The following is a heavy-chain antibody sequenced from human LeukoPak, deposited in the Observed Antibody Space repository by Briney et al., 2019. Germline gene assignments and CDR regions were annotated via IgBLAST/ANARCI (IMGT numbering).Heavy chain of an antibody. V-gene: IGHV3-30*18. J-gene: IGHJ4*02. CDR2: ITFDGSTK. CDR3: AKEVGKWEPFDH. Sequence: GKSLRLSCAASGSSFSLFDMHWVRQAPGKGLEWVTTITFDGSTKKYADSVKGRFTISRDNSKNTLYLQMNSLKTEDTAMYYCAKEVGKWEPFDHWGQGAVVIVSS. CDR1: GSSFSLFD. D-gene: IGHD1-26*01.